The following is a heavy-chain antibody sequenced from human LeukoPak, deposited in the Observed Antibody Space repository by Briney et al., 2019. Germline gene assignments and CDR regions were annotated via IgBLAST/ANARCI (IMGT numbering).Heavy chain of an antibody. Sequence: PGGSLRLSCAASGSTFSDYYMSWIRQAPGKGLEWVSYISSSGSTIYYADSVKGRFTISRDNAKNSLYLQMNSLRAEDTAVYYCARDAVLRYFDWLVPWFDPWGQGTLVTVSS. J-gene: IGHJ5*02. CDR2: ISSSGSTI. CDR3: ARDAVLRYFDWLVPWFDP. V-gene: IGHV3-11*04. CDR1: GSTFSDYY. D-gene: IGHD3-9*01.